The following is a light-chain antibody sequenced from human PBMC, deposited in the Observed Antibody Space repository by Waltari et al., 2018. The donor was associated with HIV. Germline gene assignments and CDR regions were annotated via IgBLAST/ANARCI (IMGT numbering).Light chain of an antibody. CDR3: QQSYSTPLT. CDR1: QSIGRY. Sequence: DIQMTQSPSSLSASVGDRVTITCRASQSIGRYLNWYQQKPGKAPKLLIYAASSLQSGVPSRFSGSGSGTDFTLTISSLQPEDFATYYCQQSYSTPLTFGGGTKVEIK. V-gene: IGKV1-39*01. CDR2: AAS. J-gene: IGKJ4*01.